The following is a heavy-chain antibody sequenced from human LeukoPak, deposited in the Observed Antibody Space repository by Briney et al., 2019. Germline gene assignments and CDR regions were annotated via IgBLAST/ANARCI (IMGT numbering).Heavy chain of an antibody. J-gene: IGHJ4*02. CDR2: ISSSGSTI. CDR3: ASYNYYDSSGYPDY. Sequence: GGSLRLSCAASGFTFSSYEMNWVRQAPGKGLEWVSYISSSGSTIYYADSVKGRFTISRDNAKNSLYLQMNSLRAEDTAVYYCASYNYYDSSGYPDYWGQGTLVTVSS. V-gene: IGHV3-48*03. CDR1: GFTFSSYE. D-gene: IGHD3-22*01.